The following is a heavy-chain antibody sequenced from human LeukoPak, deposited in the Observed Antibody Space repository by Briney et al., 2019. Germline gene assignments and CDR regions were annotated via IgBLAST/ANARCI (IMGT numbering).Heavy chain of an antibody. D-gene: IGHD6-19*01. Sequence: GRSLRLSCAASGFTFSGYAMYWVRQAPGKGLEWVAVISYDGSNKYYADSVKGRFTTSRDNSKSTLYLQMNSLRAEDTAVYYCAKDSIAVAPDFDYWGQGTLVTVSS. J-gene: IGHJ4*02. CDR2: ISYDGSNK. V-gene: IGHV3-30-3*01. CDR3: AKDSIAVAPDFDY. CDR1: GFTFSGYA.